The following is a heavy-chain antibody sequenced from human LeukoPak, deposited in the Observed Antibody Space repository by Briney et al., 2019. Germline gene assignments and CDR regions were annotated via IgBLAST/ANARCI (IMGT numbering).Heavy chain of an antibody. CDR1: GGSFSGYY. V-gene: IGHV4-34*01. CDR3: ARVLYPEGDDY. Sequence: PSETLSPTCAVYGGSFSGYYWSWIRQPPGKGLEWIGEINHSGSTNYNPSLKSRVTISVDTSKNQFSLKLSSVTAADTAVYYCARVLYPEGDDYWGQGTLVTVSS. J-gene: IGHJ4*02. D-gene: IGHD3-16*01. CDR2: INHSGST.